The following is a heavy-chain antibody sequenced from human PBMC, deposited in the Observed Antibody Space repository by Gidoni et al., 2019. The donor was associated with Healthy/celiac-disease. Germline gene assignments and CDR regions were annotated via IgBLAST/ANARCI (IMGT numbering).Heavy chain of an antibody. CDR3: AKDPSIVVVTAPDY. V-gene: IGHV3-30*18. J-gene: IGHJ4*02. CDR2: ISYDGSNK. D-gene: IGHD2-21*02. CDR1: GFTFSSYG. Sequence: QVQLVESGGGVVQPGRSLRLSCAASGFTFSSYGMHGVRQAPGKGLEWVAVISYDGSNKYYADSVKGRFTISRDNSKNTLYLQMNSLRAEDTAVYYCAKDPSIVVVTAPDYWGQGTLVTVSS.